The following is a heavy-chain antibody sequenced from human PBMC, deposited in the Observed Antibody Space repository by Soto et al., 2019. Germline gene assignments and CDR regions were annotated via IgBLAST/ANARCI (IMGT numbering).Heavy chain of an antibody. J-gene: IGHJ6*02. V-gene: IGHV4-39*01. CDR2: IFYSGST. CDR1: GGSISSSSCY. D-gene: IGHD2-15*01. CDR3: ARHLTYCSAGSCYSDFPYYGMDV. Sequence: LSETLSLTCTVSGGSISSSSCYWAWFRPPPGKGLEWIGSIFYSGSTYYNPSLKSRVTISVDTSKNQFSLKLSSVTAADTAVYYCARHLTYCSAGSCYSDFPYYGMDVCGQGTTVTVSS.